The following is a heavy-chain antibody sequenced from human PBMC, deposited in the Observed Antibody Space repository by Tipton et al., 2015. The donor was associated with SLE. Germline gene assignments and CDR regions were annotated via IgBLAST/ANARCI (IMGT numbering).Heavy chain of an antibody. J-gene: IGHJ4*02. CDR2: INHSGRT. V-gene: IGHV4-34*01. Sequence: GLVKPSETLSLTCAVYGGSFSGYYWSWIRQPPGKGLEWIGEINHSGRTNYNPSLKSRVTISVGTSRNQFSLNPTSLTAADTAVYYCARADYDFWSGLDFWGQGTLVTVSS. CDR1: GGSFSGYY. CDR3: ARADYDFWSGLDF. D-gene: IGHD3-3*01.